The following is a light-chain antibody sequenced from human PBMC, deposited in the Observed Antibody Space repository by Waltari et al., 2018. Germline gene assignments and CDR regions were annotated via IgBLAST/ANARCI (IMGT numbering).Light chain of an antibody. CDR3: QQGQHWPLN. V-gene: IGKV3-11*01. J-gene: IGKJ4*01. Sequence: ILSTHSLATLFAFRGERATPSSKASRSVRSYLARYQQKPGQPPRLLIYDASNRASGIPDRFSGSGAGTDFTLTISSVEPEDFAVYYCQQGQHWPLNFGGGTKLEIK. CDR1: RSVRSY. CDR2: DAS.